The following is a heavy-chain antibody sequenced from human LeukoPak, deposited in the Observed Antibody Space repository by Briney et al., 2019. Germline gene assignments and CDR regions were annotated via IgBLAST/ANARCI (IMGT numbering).Heavy chain of an antibody. CDR1: GFTFSSYA. D-gene: IGHD4-17*01. CDR3: AKLPYGDYDKPFDY. CDR2: ISGSGGST. J-gene: IGHJ4*02. V-gene: IGHV3-23*01. Sequence: AGGSLRLSCAASGFTFSSYAMTWVRQAPGKGLEWVSAISGSGGSTYYADSVKGRFTISRDNSENTLYLQMNSLRAEDTAVYYCAKLPYGDYDKPFDYWGQGTLVTVSS.